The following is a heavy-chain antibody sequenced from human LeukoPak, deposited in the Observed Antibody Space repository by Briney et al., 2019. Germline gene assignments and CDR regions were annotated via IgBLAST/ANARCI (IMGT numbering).Heavy chain of an antibody. CDR2: IYYSGST. J-gene: IGHJ4*02. Sequence: SETLSLTCTVSGGSISSYYWSWIRQPPGKGLEWIGYIYYSGSTNYNPSLKSRVTISVDTSKNQFSLKLSSVTAADTAVYYCARDILRVTAIRNFDYWGQGTLVTVSS. CDR1: GGSISSYY. CDR3: ARDILRVTAIRNFDY. D-gene: IGHD2-21*02. V-gene: IGHV4-59*12.